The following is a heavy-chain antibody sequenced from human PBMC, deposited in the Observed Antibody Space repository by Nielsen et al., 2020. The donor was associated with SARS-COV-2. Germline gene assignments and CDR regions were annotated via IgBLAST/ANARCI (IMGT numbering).Heavy chain of an antibody. J-gene: IGHJ6*03. Sequence: SETLSLNCDVRGGAVRSNEWWKWVSQSTGKGLEWLGEVNQSGSINYNTSVKSRVTLSMDESKRQFSRRLTSVYAADTAVYFCARGDLVVVPAPILGMVPFCYYFYLDVLGKWTTVIVS. V-gene: IGHV4-4*02. D-gene: IGHD2-2*01. CDR3: ARGDLVVVPAPILGMVPFCYYFYLDV. CDR1: GGAVRSNEW. CDR2: VNQSGSI.